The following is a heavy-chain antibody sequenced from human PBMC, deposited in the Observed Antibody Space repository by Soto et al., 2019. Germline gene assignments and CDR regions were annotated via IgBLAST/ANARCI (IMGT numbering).Heavy chain of an antibody. CDR2: TYNSGRT. D-gene: IGHD1-1*01. J-gene: IGHJ4*02. CDR3: ARRYGYIFDY. V-gene: IGHV4-59*08. CDR1: GGSISSYY. Sequence: PSETLSLTCTVSGGSISSYYWSWIRQPPGKGLEWIGYTYNSGRTNYNPSLKSRVTISVDTSKNQFSLKLSSVTAADTAVYYCARRYGYIFDYCAQGTLVTVSS.